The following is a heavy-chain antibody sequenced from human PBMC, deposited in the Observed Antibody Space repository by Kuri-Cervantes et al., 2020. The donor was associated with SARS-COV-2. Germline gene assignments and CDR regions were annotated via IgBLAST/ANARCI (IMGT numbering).Heavy chain of an antibody. CDR2: ISSSSSYI. CDR1: GFTFSSYS. CDR3: ASRIAAAGTGEEEDYYYYGMDV. J-gene: IGHJ6*02. D-gene: IGHD6-13*01. V-gene: IGHV3-21*01. Sequence: GGSLRLSCAASGFTFSSYSMNWVRQAPGKGLEWVSSISSSSSYIYYADSVKGRFTISRDNAKNSLYLQMNSLRAEDTAVYYCASRIAAAGTGEEEDYYYYGMDVWGQGTTVTVSS.